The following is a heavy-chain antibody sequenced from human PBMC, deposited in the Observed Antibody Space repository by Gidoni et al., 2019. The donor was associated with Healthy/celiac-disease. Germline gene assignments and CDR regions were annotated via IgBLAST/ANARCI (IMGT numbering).Heavy chain of an antibody. D-gene: IGHD2-2*01. CDR2: IYYSGST. V-gene: IGHV4-31*03. Sequence: QLQLQESGPGLVKPSQTLSLTCTVSGGSISSGGYYWLWLRQHPGKGLEWIGYIYYSGSTYYNPYRKSRVTISVDTSKNQFSRKLSSVTAADTAVYYCARGGPPSDIVVVPAAMRGSLDWFDPWGQGTLVTVSS. J-gene: IGHJ5*02. CDR3: ARGGPPSDIVVVPAAMRGSLDWFDP. CDR1: GGSISSGGYY.